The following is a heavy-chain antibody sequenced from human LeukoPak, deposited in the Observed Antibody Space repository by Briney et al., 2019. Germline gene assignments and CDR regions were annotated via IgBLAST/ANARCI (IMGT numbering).Heavy chain of an antibody. Sequence: PGGSLRLSCAASGFTFSDYYMSWIRQAPGKGLEWLSYISSGGSAIHYADSVRGRFTTSRDNAKNSLYLQMNSLRAEDTAVYYCARGTSMVATVNFDYWGQGTLVTVSS. CDR2: ISSGGSAI. CDR1: GFTFSDYY. V-gene: IGHV3-11*01. J-gene: IGHJ4*02. D-gene: IGHD5-12*01. CDR3: ARGTSMVATVNFDY.